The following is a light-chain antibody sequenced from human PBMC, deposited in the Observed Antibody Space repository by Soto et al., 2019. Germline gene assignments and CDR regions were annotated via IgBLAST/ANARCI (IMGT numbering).Light chain of an antibody. J-gene: IGKJ1*01. CDR1: ERIGSN. Sequence: DIQLTQSPSSLSASVGDTVSITCRATERIGSNLCWYQQKPGKAPALLIYTASTLQTGVPSRFSGSGYATDFTLTISGLQPEDVANYFWQQTFVIPQTFGQGTNVDVK. CDR3: QQTFVIPQT. CDR2: TAS. V-gene: IGKV1-39*01.